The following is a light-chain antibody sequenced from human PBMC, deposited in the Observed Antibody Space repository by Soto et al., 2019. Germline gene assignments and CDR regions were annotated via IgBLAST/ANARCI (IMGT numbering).Light chain of an antibody. J-gene: IGKJ1*01. V-gene: IGKV3-20*01. CDR3: QQYGSSLTWT. CDR1: QSVISNY. Sequence: EVVLTQSPGTVSLSPGVRVNLSCRVSQSVISNYLAWYQQRPGQAPRHLIYAASSRATGIPDRFSGSGSGTDFTLSISSLEPEDFAVYYCQQYGSSLTWTFGQGTKVEMK. CDR2: AAS.